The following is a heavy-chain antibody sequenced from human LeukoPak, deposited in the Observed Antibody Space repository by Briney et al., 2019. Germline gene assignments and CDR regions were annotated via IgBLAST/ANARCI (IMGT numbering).Heavy chain of an antibody. J-gene: IGHJ1*01. CDR2: IYSSGTT. Sequence: SDTLSLTCTVSGGSISSHYWSWIRQPPGRGLEWLGYIYSSGTTNYNPSLKSRVTISVDTSKNQFSLKLNSVTAADTAVYYCARASFGDYSAEYFHHWGQGTLVTVSS. V-gene: IGHV4-59*11. D-gene: IGHD4-17*01. CDR3: ARASFGDYSAEYFHH. CDR1: GGSISSHY.